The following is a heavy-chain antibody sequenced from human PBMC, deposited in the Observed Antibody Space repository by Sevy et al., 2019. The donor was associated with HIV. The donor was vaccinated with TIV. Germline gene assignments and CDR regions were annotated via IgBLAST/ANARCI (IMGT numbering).Heavy chain of an antibody. CDR3: ARDCSSSTCLWGLDV. V-gene: IGHV3-7*01. J-gene: IGHJ6*01. CDR1: GFTFNKYW. Sequence: GGSLRLSCAASGFTFNKYWMTWVRQAPGKGLEWVATIKKDGSEKYHVDSVRGRFTIPRDNAKNSLYLQMNNLRVEDTATSYCARDCSSSTCLWGLDVWGQGTTVTVSS. CDR2: IKKDGSEK. D-gene: IGHD2-2*01.